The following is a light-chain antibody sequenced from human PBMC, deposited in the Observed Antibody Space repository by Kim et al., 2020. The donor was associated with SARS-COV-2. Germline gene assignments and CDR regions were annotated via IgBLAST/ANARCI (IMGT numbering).Light chain of an antibody. J-gene: IGLJ2*01. CDR2: KDT. V-gene: IGLV3-25*03. CDR1: TLPKEY. Sequence: VSPGQMARITCSGDTLPKEYAYWYQQKPGQAPVLVIYKDTERPSGIPERFSGSSSGTTVTLTISGVQAEDEADYYCQSTDSSVTVLFGGGTQLTVL. CDR3: QSTDSSVTVL.